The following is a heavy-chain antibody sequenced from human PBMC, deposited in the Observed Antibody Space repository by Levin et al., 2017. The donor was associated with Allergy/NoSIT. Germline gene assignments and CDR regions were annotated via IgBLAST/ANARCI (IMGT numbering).Heavy chain of an antibody. D-gene: IGHD3-10*01. Sequence: PGGSLRLSCAASGFTFSSYGMHWVRQAPGKGLEWVAVIWYDGSNKYYADSVKGRFTISRDNSKNTLYLQMNSLRAEDTAVYYCAREETGYGSSLDYWGQGTLVTVSS. J-gene: IGHJ4*02. V-gene: IGHV3-33*01. CDR2: IWYDGSNK. CDR3: AREETGYGSSLDY. CDR1: GFTFSSYG.